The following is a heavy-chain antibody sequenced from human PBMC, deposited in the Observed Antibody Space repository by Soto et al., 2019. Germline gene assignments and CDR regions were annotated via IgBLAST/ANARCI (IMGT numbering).Heavy chain of an antibody. CDR2: ISGSGGST. V-gene: IGHV3-23*01. CDR1: GFTFSSYA. D-gene: IGHD2-2*01. Sequence: GGSLRLSCAASGFTFSSYAMSWVRQAPGKGLEWVSAISGSGGSTYYADSVKGRFTISRDNSKNTLYLQMNSLTAGDTAVYYFTKARKRNKESTAPGIYYMDVWGQGTTVTVSS. J-gene: IGHJ6*03. CDR3: TKARKRNKESTAPGIYYMDV.